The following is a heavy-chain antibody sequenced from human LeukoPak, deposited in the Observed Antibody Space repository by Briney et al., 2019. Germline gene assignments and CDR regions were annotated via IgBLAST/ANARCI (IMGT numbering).Heavy chain of an antibody. CDR3: AREYYYGSGSYYSAFDY. CDR1: GVSISSYY. V-gene: IGHV4-4*07. D-gene: IGHD3-10*01. Sequence: PSETLSLTCTASGVSISSYYWSWIRQPAGKGLEWIGRIYTSGSTNYNPSLKSRVTMSVDTSKNQFSLKLSSVTAADTAVYYCAREYYYGSGSYYSAFDYWGQGTLVTVSS. CDR2: IYTSGST. J-gene: IGHJ4*02.